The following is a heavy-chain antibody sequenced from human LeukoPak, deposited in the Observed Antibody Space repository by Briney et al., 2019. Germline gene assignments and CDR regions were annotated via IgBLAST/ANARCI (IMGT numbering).Heavy chain of an antibody. V-gene: IGHV3-74*01. CDR3: AARGYCSGTSCLLEY. J-gene: IGHJ4*02. D-gene: IGHD2-2*01. CDR1: GFTFSSYW. CDR2: INSDGSST. Sequence: GGSLRLSCAASGFTFSSYWMHWVRQAPGKGLVWVSRINSDGSSTNYADSVKGRFTISRDNAKNTLYVQMNSLRAEDTAVHYCAARGYCSGTSCLLEYWGQGTLVTVSS.